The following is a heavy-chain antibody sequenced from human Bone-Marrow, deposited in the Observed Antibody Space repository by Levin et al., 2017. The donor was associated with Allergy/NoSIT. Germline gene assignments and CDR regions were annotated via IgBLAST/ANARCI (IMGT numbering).Heavy chain of an antibody. D-gene: IGHD1-26*01. V-gene: IGHV3-33*01. Sequence: HPGGSLRLSCAASGFTFSNYGMHWVRQAPGKGLEWVAVIWSDGYNKYYSDSVKGRFTISRDNSKNTLSLQMDSLRAEDTAVYYCARETPHPDMLGATMASFDFWGQGSLVTVSS. CDR2: IWSDGYNK. J-gene: IGHJ4*02. CDR1: GFTFSNYG. CDR3: ARETPHPDMLGATMASFDF.